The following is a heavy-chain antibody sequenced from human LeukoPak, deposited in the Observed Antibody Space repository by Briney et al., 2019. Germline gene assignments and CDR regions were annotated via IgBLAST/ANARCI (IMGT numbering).Heavy chain of an antibody. CDR2: TSQIGIT. CDR1: GGPLSIYY. V-gene: IGHV4-59*08. J-gene: IGHJ4*02. CDR3: AILRWLPLQLILDH. D-gene: IGHD5-24*01. Sequence: SEPLSLTCTVSGGPLSIYYWSWLRQPPGKGLEWIGYTSQIGITRYTPTPKSRVTISAPTPQNKSSPHLNSETAADTPRYYCAILRWLPLQLILDHRGQGHLVTVSS.